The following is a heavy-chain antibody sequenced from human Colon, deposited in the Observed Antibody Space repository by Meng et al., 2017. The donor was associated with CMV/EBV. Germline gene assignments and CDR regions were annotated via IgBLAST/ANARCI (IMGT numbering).Heavy chain of an antibody. CDR2: ITTSGRHK. V-gene: IGHV3-21*06. Sequence: GESLKISCAASGFSFPDYTMNWVRQAPGKELEWVSSITTSGRHKYYSDSVQGRFTISRDDAKTSLYLQMDSLRAEDTAVYYCVKYCGADCLYGMDVWGQGTTVTVSS. CDR3: VKYCGADCLYGMDV. CDR1: GFSFPDYT. J-gene: IGHJ6*02. D-gene: IGHD2-21*01.